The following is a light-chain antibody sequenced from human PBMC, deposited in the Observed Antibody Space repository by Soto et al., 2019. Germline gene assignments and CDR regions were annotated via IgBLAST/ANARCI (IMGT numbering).Light chain of an antibody. J-gene: IGLJ1*01. V-gene: IGLV1-44*01. Sequence: QAVVTQPPSVSGTPGQRVTISCSGSNSNIGSNTVNWYQQLPGTAPKLLIYSDNQRPSGVPDRFSGSKSGTSASLAISGLQSGDEADYYCATWDDSLNGDVFGTGTKLTVL. CDR3: ATWDDSLNGDV. CDR1: NSNIGSNT. CDR2: SDN.